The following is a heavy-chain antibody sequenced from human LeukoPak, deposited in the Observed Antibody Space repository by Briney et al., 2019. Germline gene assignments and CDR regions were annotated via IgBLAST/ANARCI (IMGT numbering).Heavy chain of an antibody. CDR1: GGSFSGYY. CDR3: ARLYGDRYFDY. J-gene: IGHJ4*02. CDR2: INHSGST. V-gene: IGHV4-34*01. Sequence: SETLSLTCAVYGGSFSGYYGSWIRQPPGKGLEWIGEINHSGSTNYNPSLKSRVTISVDTSKNQFSLKLSSVTAADTAVYYCARLYGDRYFDYWGQGSLVTVSS. D-gene: IGHD4-17*01.